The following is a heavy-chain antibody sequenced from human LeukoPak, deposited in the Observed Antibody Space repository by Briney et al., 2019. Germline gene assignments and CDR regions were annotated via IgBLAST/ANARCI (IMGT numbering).Heavy chain of an antibody. Sequence: GGSLRLSCAASGFTFDDYAMHWVRQAPGKGLEWVSGISWNSGSIGYAGSVKGRFTFSRNNAKNSLYLQMNSLRAEDTALYYCAKDKSSSWYKGNFDPWGQGTLVTVSS. CDR1: GFTFDDYA. CDR3: AKDKSSSWYKGNFDP. V-gene: IGHV3-9*01. D-gene: IGHD6-13*01. CDR2: ISWNSGSI. J-gene: IGHJ5*02.